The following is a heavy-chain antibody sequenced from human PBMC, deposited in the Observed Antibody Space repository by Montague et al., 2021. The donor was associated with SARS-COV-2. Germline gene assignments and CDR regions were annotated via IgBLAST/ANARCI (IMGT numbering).Heavy chain of an antibody. V-gene: IGHV4-59*08. Sequence: SETLSLTCTVSGGSISSYYWSWIRQPPGKGLEWIGYIYYSGSTNYNPSLKSRVTISVDTSKNQFSLKLSSVTAADTAVYYCARLEAGDCSVGSFYSSWFDPWGLGTLVTVSS. D-gene: IGHD2-15*01. J-gene: IGHJ5*02. CDR3: ARLEAGDCSVGSFYSSWFDP. CDR2: IYYSGST. CDR1: GGSISSYY.